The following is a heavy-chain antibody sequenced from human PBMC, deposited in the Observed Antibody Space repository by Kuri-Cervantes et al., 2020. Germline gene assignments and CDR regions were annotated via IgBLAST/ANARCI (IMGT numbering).Heavy chain of an antibody. V-gene: IGHV3-11*04. D-gene: IGHD3-16*01. CDR3: ARDGGHGIFDN. J-gene: IGHJ4*02. Sequence: GESLKISCAASGFTFSDYYMSWIRQAPGKGLEWVSYINPGGSGVYYADSVKGRFIISRDNAKNSLYLHLNSLRAEDSAVYYCARDGGHGIFDNWGQGSLVTVSS. CDR2: INPGGSGV. CDR1: GFTFSDYY.